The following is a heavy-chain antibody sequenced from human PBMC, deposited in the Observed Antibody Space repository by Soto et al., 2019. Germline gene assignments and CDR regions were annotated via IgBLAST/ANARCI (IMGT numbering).Heavy chain of an antibody. CDR2: INPSGGST. CDR3: VFRFLPGNIAAAGIDAFHI. V-gene: IGHV1-46*01. D-gene: IGHD6-13*01. Sequence: ASVKVSCKACGYTFTSYYMHWVRQAPGQGLEWMGIINPSGGSTSYAQKFQGRVTMTRDTSTSTVYMELSSLRSEDTAVYYCVFRFLPGNIAAAGIDAFHIWGQATMVTVS. J-gene: IGHJ3*02. CDR1: GYTFTSYY.